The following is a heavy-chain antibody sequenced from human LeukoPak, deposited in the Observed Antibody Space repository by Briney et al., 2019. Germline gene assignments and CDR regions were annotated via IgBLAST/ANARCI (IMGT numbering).Heavy chain of an antibody. CDR1: GGSISSYY. CDR3: ARENDYSSGLFDY. D-gene: IGHD6-19*01. CDR2: IYYSGST. Sequence: SETLSLTCTVSGGSISSYYWSWIRQPPGKGLEWIGYIYYSGSTNYNPSLKSRVTISVDTSKNQFSLKLSSVTAADTAVYYCARENDYSSGLFDYWGQGTLVTVSS. J-gene: IGHJ4*02. V-gene: IGHV4-59*12.